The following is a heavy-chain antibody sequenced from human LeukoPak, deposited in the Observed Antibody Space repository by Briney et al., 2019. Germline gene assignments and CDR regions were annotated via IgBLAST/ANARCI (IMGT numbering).Heavy chain of an antibody. CDR1: GFTFDDYG. J-gene: IGHJ4*02. CDR3: ARGVYDSSGYYFRWYYFDY. CDR2: INWNGGST. Sequence: PGGSLRLSCAASGFTFDDYGMSWVRQAPGKGLEWVSGINWNGGSTGYADSVNGRFTISRDNAKNSLYLQMNSLRDEDTALYYCARGVYDSSGYYFRWYYFDYWGQGSLVTVCS. D-gene: IGHD3-22*01. V-gene: IGHV3-20*04.